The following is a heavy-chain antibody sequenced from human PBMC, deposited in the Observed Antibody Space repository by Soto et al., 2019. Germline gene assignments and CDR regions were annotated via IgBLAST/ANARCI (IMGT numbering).Heavy chain of an antibody. CDR3: ARYNDYDFWSGYYTPYYYYGMDV. CDR2: ISYDGSNK. V-gene: IGHV3-30-3*01. CDR1: GFTVSSYA. J-gene: IGHJ6*02. Sequence: GGSLRLSCAASGFTVSSYAMHWVRQASGRGLEWVAVISYDGSNKYYADSVKGRFTISRDNSKNTLYLQMNSLRAEDTAVYYCARYNDYDFWSGYYTPYYYYGMDVWGQGT. D-gene: IGHD3-3*01.